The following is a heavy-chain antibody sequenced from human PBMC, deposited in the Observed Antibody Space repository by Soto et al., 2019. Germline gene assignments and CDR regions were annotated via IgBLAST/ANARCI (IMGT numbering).Heavy chain of an antibody. D-gene: IGHD4-17*01. J-gene: IGHJ4*02. CDR2: ISYDGSNK. V-gene: IGHV3-30*18. Sequence: QVQLVESGGGVVQPGRSLRLSCAASGFTFSSYGMHWVRQAPGKGLEWVAVISYDGSNKYYADSVKGRFTISRDNSKNTLYLQMNSLRAEDTAVYYCAKDGRYDYGDSAIDYWGQGTLVTVSS. CDR3: AKDGRYDYGDSAIDY. CDR1: GFTFSSYG.